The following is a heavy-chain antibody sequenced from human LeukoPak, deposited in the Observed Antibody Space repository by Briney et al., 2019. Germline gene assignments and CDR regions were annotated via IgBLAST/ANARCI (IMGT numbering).Heavy chain of an antibody. D-gene: IGHD3-10*01. CDR2: ISYDGSNK. V-gene: IGHV3-30*19. CDR1: GFTFSDYG. J-gene: IGHJ4*02. CDR3: ARLAGREFDY. Sequence: GGSLRLSCAASGFTFSDYGMRWVRQAPGRGLEWVAVISYDGSNKYYADSVKGRFTISRDNSKNTLYLQMNGLRAEDTAVYYCARLAGREFDYWGQGTLVTVSS.